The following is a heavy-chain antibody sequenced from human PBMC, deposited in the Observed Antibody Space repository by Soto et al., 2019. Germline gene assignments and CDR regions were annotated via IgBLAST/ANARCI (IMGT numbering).Heavy chain of an antibody. Sequence: QVHLQESGPGLVKPSETMSLTCTASGASIRNFYWNWVRQFPGKGLEWIGHIYNGERTNYTPSLKSRVTISVDTSKNQFSLTLSSVTVADTAGYYSAQTTGLPGFDDWCQGTLVAVSS. D-gene: IGHD1-1*01. V-gene: IGHV4-4*09. CDR2: IYNGERT. CDR1: GASIRNFY. J-gene: IGHJ4*02. CDR3: AQTTGLPGFDD.